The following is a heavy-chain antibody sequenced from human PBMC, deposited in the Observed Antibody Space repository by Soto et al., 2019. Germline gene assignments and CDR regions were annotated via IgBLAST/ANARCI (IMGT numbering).Heavy chain of an antibody. D-gene: IGHD3-10*01. CDR3: GRRVGFRVPAY. CDR2: IWYDGSNK. J-gene: IGHJ4*02. Sequence: GKGLEWVAVIWYDGSNKYYADSVKGRFTISRDNSKNTLYLQMNSLRAEFMVLYYDGRRVGFRVPAYWVQGSLV. V-gene: IGHV3-33*01.